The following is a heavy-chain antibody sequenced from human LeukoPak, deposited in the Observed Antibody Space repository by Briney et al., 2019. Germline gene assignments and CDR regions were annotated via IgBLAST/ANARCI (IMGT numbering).Heavy chain of an antibody. D-gene: IGHD3-22*01. CDR2: ISSSSIYI. CDR3: VPHYYDSGGYYDY. CDR1: GFTFNTYS. J-gene: IGHJ4*02. Sequence: GRSLRLSCAASGFTFNTYSMNWVRQAPGKGLEWVSSISSSSIYIYYADSVKGRFTISRDNAKNLLYLQMNNLRAEDTAVYYCVPHYYDSGGYYDYWGRGTLVTVSS. V-gene: IGHV3-21*01.